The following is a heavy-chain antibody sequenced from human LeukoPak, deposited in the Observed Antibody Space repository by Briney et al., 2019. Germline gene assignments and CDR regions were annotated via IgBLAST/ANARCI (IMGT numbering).Heavy chain of an antibody. Sequence: GGSLRVSCAASGFTFSSYSMNWVRQAPGKGLEWVSSISTGSSYIYYADSVKGRFTISRDNAKNSLYPQMNSLRAEDTAVYYCARDPPSDPLPFDYWGQGTLVTVSS. CDR1: GFTFSSYS. CDR3: ARDPPSDPLPFDY. D-gene: IGHD1-26*01. J-gene: IGHJ4*02. V-gene: IGHV3-21*01. CDR2: ISTGSSYI.